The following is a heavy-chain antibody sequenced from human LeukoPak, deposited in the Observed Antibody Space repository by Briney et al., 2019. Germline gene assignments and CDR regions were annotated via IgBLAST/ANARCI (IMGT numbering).Heavy chain of an antibody. CDR1: GFTFSSYA. CDR2: INSDGSST. D-gene: IGHD3-10*01. J-gene: IGHJ4*02. Sequence: GGSLRLSCAASGFTFSSYAMSWVRQAPGKGLVWVSRINSDGSSTSYADSVKGRFTISRDNAKNTLYLQMNSLRAEDTAVYYCARDALWSTEIDYWGQGTLVTVSS. V-gene: IGHV3-74*01. CDR3: ARDALWSTEIDY.